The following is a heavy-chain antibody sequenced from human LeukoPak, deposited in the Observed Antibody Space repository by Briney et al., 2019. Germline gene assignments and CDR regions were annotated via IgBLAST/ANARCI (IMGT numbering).Heavy chain of an antibody. V-gene: IGHV3-23*01. J-gene: IGHJ4*02. CDR1: GFTFSTYA. Sequence: GGSLRLSCAASGFTFSTYAMSWVRQAPGKGLEWVSAISGSGGTTYYADSVKGRFTSSRDNSKNTLYLQMNSLRAEDTAVYYCAKDVVVTAHRALDYWGQGTLVTVSS. CDR2: ISGSGGTT. D-gene: IGHD2-21*02. CDR3: AKDVVVTAHRALDY.